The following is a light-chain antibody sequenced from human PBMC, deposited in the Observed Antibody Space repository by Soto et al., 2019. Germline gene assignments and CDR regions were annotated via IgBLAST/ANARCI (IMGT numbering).Light chain of an antibody. Sequence: EIQMTQSPSTLSASIGDRVTITCRASQSFSNWLAWYQQKPGEVPKLLIYKVSNLESGVPARFSGSGSGTEFTLTISSLQPDDFATYYCQPYNSYGTFGQGTKV. CDR1: QSFSNW. J-gene: IGKJ1*01. V-gene: IGKV1-5*03. CDR3: QPYNSYGT. CDR2: KVS.